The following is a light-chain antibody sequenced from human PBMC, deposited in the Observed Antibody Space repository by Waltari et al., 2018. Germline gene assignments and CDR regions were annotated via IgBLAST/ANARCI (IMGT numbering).Light chain of an antibody. CDR2: DFV. V-gene: IGLV2-14*03. CDR3: SSFTSSSSFV. CDR1: IRDVGGYKY. Sequence: QSALTQPAPVSGSPGQSIKISCTGTIRDVGGYKYVSWYQQHPGDVPRLLIYDFVKRPSGVSSRFSGSKSDNTPRLTISGLQAADEAHYSCSSFTSSSSFVFGSGTKVPV. J-gene: IGLJ1*01.